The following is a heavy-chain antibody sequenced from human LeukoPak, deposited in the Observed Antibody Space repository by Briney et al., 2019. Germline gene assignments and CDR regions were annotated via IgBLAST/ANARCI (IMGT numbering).Heavy chain of an antibody. J-gene: IGHJ5*02. CDR1: GGSFSGYY. D-gene: IGHD6-6*01. Sequence: SETLSLTGAVYGGSFSGYYWSWIRQPPGKGLEWIGEINHSGSTNYNPSLKSRVTISVDTSKNQFSLKLSSVTAADTAVYYCARGRLAARPRTNWFDPWGQGTLVTVSS. CDR2: INHSGST. V-gene: IGHV4-34*01. CDR3: ARGRLAARPRTNWFDP.